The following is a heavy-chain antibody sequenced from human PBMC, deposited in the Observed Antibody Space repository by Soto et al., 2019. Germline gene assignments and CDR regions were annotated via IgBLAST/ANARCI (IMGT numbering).Heavy chain of an antibody. D-gene: IGHD1-26*01. J-gene: IGHJ4*02. Sequence: QVQLMQSGAEVKKPGASVKVSCKASGFTFTSFYIHWVRQVPGQGLEWMGIINPSGDTTSYTEKFQGRLSLTRDTSTSTVYMELSSLRSEDTAVYFCARGLGSGSYHSPSGYWGQGTLVTVSS. V-gene: IGHV1-46*03. CDR1: GFTFTSFY. CDR2: INPSGDTT. CDR3: ARGLGSGSYHSPSGY.